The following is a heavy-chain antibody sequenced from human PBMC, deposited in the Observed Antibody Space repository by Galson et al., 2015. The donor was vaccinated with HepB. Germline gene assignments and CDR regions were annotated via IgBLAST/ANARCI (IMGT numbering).Heavy chain of an antibody. CDR3: ARDQRVSGYDSNYYYYYGMDV. J-gene: IGHJ6*02. CDR2: IYYSGST. CDR1: GGSISSGGYY. Sequence: TLSLTCTVSGGSISSGGYYWSWIRQHPGKGLEWIGYIYYSGSTYYNPSLKSRVTISVDTSKNQFSLKLSSVTAADTAVYYCARDQRVSGYDSNYYYYYGMDVWGQGTTVTVSS. V-gene: IGHV4-31*03. D-gene: IGHD5-12*01.